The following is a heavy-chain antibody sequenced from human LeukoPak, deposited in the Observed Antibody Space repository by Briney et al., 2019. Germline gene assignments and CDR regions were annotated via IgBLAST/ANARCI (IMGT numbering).Heavy chain of an antibody. CDR1: GGSFSGHS. CDR3: ARGRQQVALYAFDV. Sequence: SETLSLTCAVYGGSFSGHSWGWIRPSPGKGLEWVGEINHSGISNCNPSLKSPVTLLVDTSKNQFSLKVTSVTAADTAVYYCARGRQQVALYAFDVWSQGTMVTVSS. V-gene: IGHV4-34*01. CDR2: INHSGIS. D-gene: IGHD5-12*01. J-gene: IGHJ3*01.